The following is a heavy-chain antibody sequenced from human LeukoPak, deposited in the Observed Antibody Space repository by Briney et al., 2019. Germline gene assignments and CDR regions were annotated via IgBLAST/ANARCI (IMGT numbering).Heavy chain of an antibody. CDR1: GYTFTSYG. Sequence: ASVKVSCKASGYTFTSYGIGWVRQAPGQGLEWMGWISAYNGNTNYAQKLQGRVTMTTDTSTSTAYMELRSLRSDDTAVYYCARIGSYFDWLLGRSGIDAFDIWGQGTMVTVSS. V-gene: IGHV1-18*01. D-gene: IGHD3-9*01. CDR3: ARIGSYFDWLLGRSGIDAFDI. J-gene: IGHJ3*02. CDR2: ISAYNGNT.